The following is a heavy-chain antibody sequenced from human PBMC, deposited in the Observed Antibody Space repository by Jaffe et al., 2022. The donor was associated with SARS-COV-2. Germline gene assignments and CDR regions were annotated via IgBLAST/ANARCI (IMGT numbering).Heavy chain of an antibody. J-gene: IGHJ6*03. D-gene: IGHD4-17*01. CDR3: ARGDDYGDPRYYYYMDV. CDR2: INAGNGNA. V-gene: IGHV1-3*01. CDR1: GYTFTKYA. Sequence: QVQLVQSGAEVKNPGASVKVSCKAAGYTFTKYALHWVRQAPGQRPEWMGWINAGNGNAKYSQNFQGRVTITRDTAASIVYMELNHLRSEDTAVYYCARGDDYGDPRYYYYMDVWGKGTTVIVSS.